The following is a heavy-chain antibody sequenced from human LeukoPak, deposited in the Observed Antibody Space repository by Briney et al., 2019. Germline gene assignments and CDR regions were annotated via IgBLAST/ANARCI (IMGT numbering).Heavy chain of an antibody. D-gene: IGHD1-26*01. CDR2: IKQDGSEK. Sequence: GGSLRLSCAASGFTFSSYAMSWVRQAPGKGLEWVANIKQDGSEKYYVDSVKGRFTISRDNAKNSLYLQMNSLRAEDTAVYYCAREELLGAYYYYGMDVWGQGTTVTVS. J-gene: IGHJ6*02. V-gene: IGHV3-7*01. CDR1: GFTFSSYA. CDR3: AREELLGAYYYYGMDV.